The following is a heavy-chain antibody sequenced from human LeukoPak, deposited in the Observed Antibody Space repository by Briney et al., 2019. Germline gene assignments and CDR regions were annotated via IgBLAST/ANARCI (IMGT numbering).Heavy chain of an antibody. CDR3: ARYSVGAFDY. CDR2: IYSGGST. J-gene: IGHJ4*02. V-gene: IGHV3-53*01. CDR1: GFTVSSNY. D-gene: IGHD6-13*01. Sequence: PGGSLRLSCAASGFTVSSNYMSWVRQAPGKGLEWVSVIYSGGSTYYADSVKGRFTISRDNSKNTLYLLMNSLRAEDTAVYYCARYSVGAFDYWGQGTLVTVSS.